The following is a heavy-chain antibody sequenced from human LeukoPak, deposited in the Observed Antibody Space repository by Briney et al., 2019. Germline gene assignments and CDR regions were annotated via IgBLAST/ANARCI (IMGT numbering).Heavy chain of an antibody. J-gene: IGHJ4*02. Sequence: SETLSLTCTVSGGSISSYYWSWIRQPPGKGLEWIGYIYYSGSTIYNPSLKSRVTISVDTSKNQFSLKLSSVTAADTAVYYCARAMIVEEGFDYWGQGTLVTVSS. CDR3: ARAMIVEEGFDY. V-gene: IGHV4-59*01. D-gene: IGHD3-22*01. CDR2: IYYSGST. CDR1: GGSISSYY.